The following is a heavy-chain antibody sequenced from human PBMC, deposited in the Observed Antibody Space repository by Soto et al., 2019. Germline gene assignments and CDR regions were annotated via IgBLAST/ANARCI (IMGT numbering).Heavy chain of an antibody. D-gene: IGHD3-10*01. CDR1: GGSISSSSYY. J-gene: IGHJ6*03. Sequence: QLQLQESGPGLVKPSETLSLTCTVSGGSISSSSYYWGWIRQPPGKGLEWIWSIYYSGSTYYIPSLKSRVTISVDTSMSQFSLQLSSVTAADTAVYYCARITGLYYYYYMDVWGKGTTVTVSS. CDR2: IYYSGST. V-gene: IGHV4-39*01. CDR3: ARITGLYYYYYMDV.